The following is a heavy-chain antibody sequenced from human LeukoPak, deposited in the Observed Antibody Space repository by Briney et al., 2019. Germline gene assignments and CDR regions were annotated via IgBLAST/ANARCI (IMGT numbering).Heavy chain of an antibody. V-gene: IGHV4-30-2*01. CDR2: IYHSGST. J-gene: IGHJ6*03. CDR1: GSSISSNSYY. CDR3: ARNRRFSPYYMDV. Sequence: SETLSLTCTVSGSSISSNSYYWSWIRQPPGKGLEWIGYIYHSGSTYYNPSLKSRVTISVDRSKNQFSLKLSSVTAADTAVYYCARNRRFSPYYMDVWGKGTTVTVSS. D-gene: IGHD3-3*01.